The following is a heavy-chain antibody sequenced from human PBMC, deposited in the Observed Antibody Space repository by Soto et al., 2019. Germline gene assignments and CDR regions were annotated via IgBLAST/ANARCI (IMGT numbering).Heavy chain of an antibody. CDR1: GGSFSAYY. Sequence: SETLSLTCAVYGGSFSAYYWSWVRQPPGKGLEWIGEIIHSESTKYNPSLKSRVTISVDTSKNQFSLELSSVTAADTAVYYCARQRPTDGRWEFANYYGMDVWGQGTPVTVSS. CDR2: IIHSEST. J-gene: IGHJ6*02. D-gene: IGHD1-26*01. V-gene: IGHV4-34*12. CDR3: ARQRPTDGRWEFANYYGMDV.